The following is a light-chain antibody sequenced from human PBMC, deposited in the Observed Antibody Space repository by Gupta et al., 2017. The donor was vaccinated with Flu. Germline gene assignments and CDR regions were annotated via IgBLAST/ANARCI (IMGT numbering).Light chain of an antibody. CDR1: SGSIASNY. V-gene: IGLV6-57*01. Sequence: SPGKALTLSCTRSSGSIASNYVQWSQPRPGTSPTTVIYEDNQRPSGVPDRFSGSIDSSSNSASLTISGLKTEDEADYYCQSYEVFGGGTKLTVL. J-gene: IGLJ2*01. CDR3: QSYEV. CDR2: EDN.